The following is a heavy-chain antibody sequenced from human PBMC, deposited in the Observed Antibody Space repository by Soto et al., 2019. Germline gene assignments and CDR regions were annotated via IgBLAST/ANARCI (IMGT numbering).Heavy chain of an antibody. CDR2: ISNDGSV. CDR1: GFTFSSYG. J-gene: IGHJ4*02. Sequence: GGSVRLSCTASGFTFSSYGMHWVRQAPGKGLEWVAVISNDGSVYADSVKGRFTISRDTCKNTLYLQMNSLRAEDTAVYYCAKGASGYGNFDYWGQGTLVTVSS. D-gene: IGHD5-12*01. V-gene: IGHV3-30*18. CDR3: AKGASGYGNFDY.